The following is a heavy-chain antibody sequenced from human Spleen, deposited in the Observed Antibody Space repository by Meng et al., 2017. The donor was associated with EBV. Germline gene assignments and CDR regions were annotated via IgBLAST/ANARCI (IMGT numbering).Heavy chain of an antibody. CDR1: GGTFTSYG. J-gene: IGHJ6*02. Sequence: GQSGDDVKEPGSSVKVSCKAAGGTFTSYGINWVRQTPGQGLEWMGGIIPIFDTTNYAQKFQGRVTITADESTSTAYMELSSLRYEDTAVYYCAREGSGSSDRFYYYGMDVWGQGTTVTVSS. V-gene: IGHV1-69*01. D-gene: IGHD6-13*01. CDR3: AREGSGSSDRFYYYGMDV. CDR2: IIPIFDTT.